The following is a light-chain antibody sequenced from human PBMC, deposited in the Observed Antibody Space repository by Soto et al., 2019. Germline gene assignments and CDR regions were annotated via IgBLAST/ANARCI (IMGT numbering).Light chain of an antibody. V-gene: IGLV2-14*01. CDR1: GSDDGGYNY. J-gene: IGLJ2*01. CDR3: SSYTSSSTPHVV. Sequence: QSALTQPASVSGSPGQSITISCTGTGSDDGGYNYVSWYQHHPGKAPKLMIYEVSNRPSGVSNRFSGSKSGNTASLTISGLQAEDEADYYCSSYTSSSTPHVVFGGGTKVTVL. CDR2: EVS.